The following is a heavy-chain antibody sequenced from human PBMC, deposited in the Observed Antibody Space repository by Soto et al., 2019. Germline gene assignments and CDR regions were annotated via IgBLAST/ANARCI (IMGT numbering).Heavy chain of an antibody. Sequence: QVQLQQWGAGLLKPSETLSLTCAVYGGSFSDYYWSWIRQPPGKGLEWIGEINHSGSTNYNPSLKSRVTTSVETSKDQFSPEVSSVTAADTAVYYCARGRHYYDSSGYIWGQGTMVTVSS. CDR1: GGSFSDYY. J-gene: IGHJ3*02. V-gene: IGHV4-34*02. CDR2: INHSGST. CDR3: ARGRHYYDSSGYI. D-gene: IGHD3-22*01.